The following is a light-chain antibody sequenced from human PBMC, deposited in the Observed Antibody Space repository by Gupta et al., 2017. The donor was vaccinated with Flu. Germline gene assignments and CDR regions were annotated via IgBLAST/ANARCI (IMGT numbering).Light chain of an antibody. Sequence: DIVMTQTPLPSPVTLGQPASISCRSSQSLVYSDGNTYLSWLQQRTGKPPRLQMYKISNRFSGVPDRFSGSGAGTEFTLRISRVEAEDVGVYYCMHATNCRSCGQGTKLEIK. J-gene: IGKJ2*03. V-gene: IGKV2-24*01. CDR1: QSLVYSDGNTY. CDR2: KIS. CDR3: MHATNCRS.